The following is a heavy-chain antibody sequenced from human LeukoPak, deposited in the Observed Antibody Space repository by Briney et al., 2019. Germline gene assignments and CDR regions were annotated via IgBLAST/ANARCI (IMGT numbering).Heavy chain of an antibody. J-gene: IGHJ4*02. D-gene: IGHD5-24*01. V-gene: IGHV5-51*01. CDR1: GYPFTTSW. CDR3: AIINHPDGRVY. Sequence: GESLKISCQGFGYPFTTSWIGWVRQLPGKGLEWTAIIYAGNSDAKYSPSFQGQVSISADRSISTAYLHWSSLKASDTAIYYCAIINHPDGRVYWGQGTLVTVSS. CDR2: IYAGNSDA.